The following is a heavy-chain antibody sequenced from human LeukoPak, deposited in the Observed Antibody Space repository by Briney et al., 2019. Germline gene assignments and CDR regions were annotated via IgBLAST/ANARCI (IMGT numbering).Heavy chain of an antibody. V-gene: IGHV4-59*01. Sequence: SETLSLTCTVSGGSISTYYWSWIRQPPGEGLEWIGYISYSGSTNYNPSLKSRVTISVDTSKNQFSLKLSSVTATDTAVYYCARETSGGRMSPMDVWGQGTTVTVSS. CDR3: ARETSGGRMSPMDV. J-gene: IGHJ6*02. CDR1: GGSISTYY. CDR2: ISYSGST. D-gene: IGHD1-26*01.